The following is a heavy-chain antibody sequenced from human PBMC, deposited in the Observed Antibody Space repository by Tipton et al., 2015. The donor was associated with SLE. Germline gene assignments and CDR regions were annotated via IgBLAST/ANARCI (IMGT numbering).Heavy chain of an antibody. CDR3: ARVGRAGRDGDYESDGYFYD. CDR1: GSPISSHN. CDR2: LFPSGGS. V-gene: IGHV4-4*08. J-gene: IGHJ4*02. D-gene: IGHD3-22*01. Sequence: GLVKPSETLSLTCTVSGSPISSHNWGWIRQPPRQRLEWIGYLFPSGGSDYNPSLSGRVTISADTSKNQFSLRLNFVTAADTAAYFCARVGRAGRDGDYESDGYFYDWGRGMLVTVSS.